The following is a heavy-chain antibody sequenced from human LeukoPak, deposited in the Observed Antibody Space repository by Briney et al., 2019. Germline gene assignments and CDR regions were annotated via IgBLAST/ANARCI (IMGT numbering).Heavy chain of an antibody. V-gene: IGHV4-59*01. CDR3: ARQATSNYDPPLDY. J-gene: IGHJ4*02. D-gene: IGHD3-3*01. Sequence: PSETLSLTCSVSGGSISSYYWSWIRQPPGKGLEWIGYIYYSGSTNYNPSLKSRVTISVDTSKNQFSLKLSSVTAADTAVYYCARQATSNYDPPLDYWGQGTLVTVSS. CDR2: IYYSGST. CDR1: GGSISSYY.